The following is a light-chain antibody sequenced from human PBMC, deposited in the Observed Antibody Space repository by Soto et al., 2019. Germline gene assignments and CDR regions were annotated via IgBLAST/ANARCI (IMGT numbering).Light chain of an antibody. J-gene: IGKJ4*01. CDR1: QSISSW. V-gene: IGKV1-5*03. Sequence: DIPMTQSPSTLSASLGDRVTITCRASQSISSWLAWYQQKPGKAPKLLIYKASSLESGVPSRFSGSESGTEFTLTISSLQSEDVALYFCQQYNDWPRTFGGGTKVDI. CDR2: KAS. CDR3: QQYNDWPRT.